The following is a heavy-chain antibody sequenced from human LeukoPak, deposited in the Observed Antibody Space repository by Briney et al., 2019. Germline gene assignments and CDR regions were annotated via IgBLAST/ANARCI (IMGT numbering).Heavy chain of an antibody. J-gene: IGHJ4*02. D-gene: IGHD1-14*01. V-gene: IGHV1-8*01. CDR2: MNPNSGNT. CDR3: ARVVIRGTTGDGGDY. CDR1: GYTFTSYD. Sequence: ASVKVSCKASGYTFTSYDINWVRQATGQGLEWMVWMNPNSGNTGYAQKFQGRVTMTRDTSLTTAYMELSSLRSEDTAVYYCARVVIRGTTGDGGDYWGQGTLVTVSS.